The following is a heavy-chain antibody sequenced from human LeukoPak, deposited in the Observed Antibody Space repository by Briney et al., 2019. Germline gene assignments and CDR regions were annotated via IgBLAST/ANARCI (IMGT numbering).Heavy chain of an antibody. Sequence: GGSLRLSCSASGFDLSPYTMNWIRQAPGKGLEWVASISSTSNMYYGDSLKGRFTISRDNAKNTLYLQLGSLRAEDTATYYCARRLTTFLSWGQGTLVIVSS. CDR2: ISSTSNM. CDR3: ARRLTTFLS. J-gene: IGHJ4*02. D-gene: IGHD3-16*01. CDR1: GFDLSPYT. V-gene: IGHV3-69-1*01.